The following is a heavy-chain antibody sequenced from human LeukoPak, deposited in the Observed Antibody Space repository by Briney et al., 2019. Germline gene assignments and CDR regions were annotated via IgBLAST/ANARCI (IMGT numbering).Heavy chain of an antibody. V-gene: IGHV1-18*04. CDR2: VSTYNGNT. D-gene: IGHD5-18*01. CDR1: GYTFTSHG. CDR3: ARDVDTATDQINDY. J-gene: IGHJ4*02. Sequence: SVNVSCKASGYTFTSHGISWVRQAPGQGLEWMGWVSTYNGNTNYVPKYQGRVTMTTDTSTSTAYMELGSLRSDDTAVYYCARDVDTATDQINDYWGQGTLVTVSS.